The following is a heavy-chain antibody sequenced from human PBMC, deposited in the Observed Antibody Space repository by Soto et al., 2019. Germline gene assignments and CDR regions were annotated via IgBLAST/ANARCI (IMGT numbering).Heavy chain of an antibody. CDR1: SGSISSSNW. J-gene: IGHJ4*02. CDR2: IYHSGST. D-gene: IGHD3-3*01. CDR3: ARRVDFWSGYYDF. V-gene: IGHV4-4*02. Sequence: SETLSLTCAVSSGSISSSNWWSWVRQPPGKGLEWIGEIYHSGSTNYNPSLKSRVTISVDKSKNQFSLKLSSVTAADTAVYYCARRVDFWSGYYDFWGQGHLVTVSS.